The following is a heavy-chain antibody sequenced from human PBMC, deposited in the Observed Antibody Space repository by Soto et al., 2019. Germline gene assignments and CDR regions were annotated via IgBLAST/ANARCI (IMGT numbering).Heavy chain of an antibody. D-gene: IGHD2-21*02. CDR3: EKVVSGGHLEY. Sequence: PSETLSLTCTVSGVSINNYSWTWIRQPPGKRLEWIGAIYYTGSTTYNPSLRSRVTFSVDTSKNQFSLSLTSVTAADTAVYFCEKVVSGGHLEYWGQGTPVLVSS. CDR2: IYYTGST. J-gene: IGHJ4*02. CDR1: GVSINNYS. V-gene: IGHV4-59*01.